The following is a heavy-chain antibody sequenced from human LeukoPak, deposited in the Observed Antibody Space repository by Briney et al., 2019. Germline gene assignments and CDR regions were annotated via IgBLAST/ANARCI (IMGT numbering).Heavy chain of an antibody. V-gene: IGHV4-59*01. CDR1: GGSISSYY. J-gene: IGHJ4*02. CDR3: ARDFTRGVIRFFDY. CDR2: MDYSGST. Sequence: PSETLSLTCTVSGGSISSYYWSWIRQPPGKGLEWIGYMDYSGSTNYNPSLKSRVTISVDTSKNQFSLKLSSVTAADTAVYYCARDFTRGVIRFFDYWGQGTLVTVSS. D-gene: IGHD3-10*01.